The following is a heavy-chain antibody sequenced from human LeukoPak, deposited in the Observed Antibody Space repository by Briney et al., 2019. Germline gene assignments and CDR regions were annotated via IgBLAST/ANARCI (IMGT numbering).Heavy chain of an antibody. V-gene: IGHV1-24*01. J-gene: IGHJ4*02. Sequence: ASVKVSCKASGYTFTGYYMHWVRQAPGKGLEWMGGFDPEDGETIYAQKFQGRVTMTEDTSTDTAYMELSSLRSEDTAVYYCASGSYPKDFDYWGQGTLVTVSS. CDR2: FDPEDGET. CDR3: ASGSYPKDFDY. D-gene: IGHD1-26*01. CDR1: GYTFTGYY.